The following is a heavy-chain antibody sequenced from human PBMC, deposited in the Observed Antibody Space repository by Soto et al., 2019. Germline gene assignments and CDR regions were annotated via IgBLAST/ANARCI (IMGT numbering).Heavy chain of an antibody. J-gene: IGHJ4*02. CDR2: IWYDGSNK. Sequence: QVQLVESGGGVVQPGRSLRLSCAASGFTFSSYGRHWVRQAPGKGLEWVAVIWYDGSNKYYADSVKGRFTISRDNSKNTLYLQMNSLRAEDTAVYYCARDMIAGIVVVPAGPAMWGQGTLVTVSS. V-gene: IGHV3-33*01. CDR1: GFTFSSYG. CDR3: ARDMIAGIVVVPAGPAM. D-gene: IGHD2-2*01.